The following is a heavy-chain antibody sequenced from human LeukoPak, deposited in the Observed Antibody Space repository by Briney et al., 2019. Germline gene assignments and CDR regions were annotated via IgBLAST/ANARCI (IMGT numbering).Heavy chain of an antibody. CDR2: ISAYNGNT. Sequence: ASVKVSCKASGCTFTSYGISWVRQAPGQGLEWMGWISAYNGNTNYAQKLQGRVTMTTDTSTSTAYMELRSLRSDDTAVYYCARELSHYYDSSGYYTVRSMDVWGQGTTVTVSS. V-gene: IGHV1-18*01. CDR1: GCTFTSYG. D-gene: IGHD3-22*01. J-gene: IGHJ6*02. CDR3: ARELSHYYDSSGYYTVRSMDV.